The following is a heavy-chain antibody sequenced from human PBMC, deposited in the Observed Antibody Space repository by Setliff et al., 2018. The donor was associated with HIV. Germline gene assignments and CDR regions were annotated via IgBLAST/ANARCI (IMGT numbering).Heavy chain of an antibody. V-gene: IGHV4-39*01. CDR3: VGSTIAAAVYYYYYYMDV. D-gene: IGHD6-13*01. Sequence: SETLSLTCTVSGGSISSSSYYWGWIRQPPGKGLEWIGRIYYSGSTYANPSLKSRVTISVDTSKNQFSLNLISVTAADTAVYYCVGSTIAAAVYYYYYYMDVWGKGTTVTVSS. J-gene: IGHJ6*03. CDR1: GGSISSSSYY. CDR2: IYYSGST.